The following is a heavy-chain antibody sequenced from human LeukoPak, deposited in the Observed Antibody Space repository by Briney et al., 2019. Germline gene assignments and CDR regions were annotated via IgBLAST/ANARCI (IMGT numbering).Heavy chain of an antibody. J-gene: IGHJ3*02. CDR3: ARGPYSYDSSGAFDI. Sequence: SETLSLTCTVSGGSISNYYWSWVRQPAGKGLGWIGRIYTSGSTNYNPSLKSRVTMSVDTSKNQFSLKLSSVTAADTAVYFCARGPYSYDSSGAFDIWGQGTMVTVSS. V-gene: IGHV4-4*07. CDR2: IYTSGST. D-gene: IGHD3-22*01. CDR1: GGSISNYY.